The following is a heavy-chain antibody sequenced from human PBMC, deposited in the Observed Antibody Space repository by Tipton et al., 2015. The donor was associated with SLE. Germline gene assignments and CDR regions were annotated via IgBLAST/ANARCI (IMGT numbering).Heavy chain of an antibody. D-gene: IGHD6-13*01. J-gene: IGHJ5*02. V-gene: IGHV4-59*08. CDR2: IYYSGST. CDR1: GGSISSYY. Sequence: TLSLTCTVSGGSISSYYWSWIRQPPGKGLEWIGYIYYSGSTNYNPSLKSRVTISVDTSKNQFSLKLSSVTAADTAVYYCASLTPYSSSWTDRASNWFDPWGQGTLVTVSS. CDR3: ASLTPYSSSWTDRASNWFDP.